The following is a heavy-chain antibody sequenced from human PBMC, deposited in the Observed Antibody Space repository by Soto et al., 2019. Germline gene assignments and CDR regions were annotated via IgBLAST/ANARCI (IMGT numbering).Heavy chain of an antibody. V-gene: IGHV3-74*01. D-gene: IGHD3-10*01. CDR1: GFTFSSYW. J-gene: IGHJ5*02. Sequence: GGSLRLSCASSGFTFSSYWMHWVRQAPGKGLVWVSRINSDGSSTSYADSVKGRFTISRDNAKNTLYLQMNSLRAEDTAVYYCARAQHVLLWFGELLDWFDPWGQGTLVTV. CDR2: INSDGSST. CDR3: ARAQHVLLWFGELLDWFDP.